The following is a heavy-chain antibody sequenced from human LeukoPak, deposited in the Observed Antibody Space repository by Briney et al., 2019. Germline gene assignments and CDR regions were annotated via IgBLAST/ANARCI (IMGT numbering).Heavy chain of an antibody. Sequence: SETLSLTCAVYGGSFSGYYWSWIRQPPGKGLEWIGEINHSGSTNYNPSLKSRVTISVDTSENQFSLKLSSVAAADTAVYYCARAAAGTNYYYYGMDVWGQGTTVTVSS. CDR2: INHSGST. V-gene: IGHV4-34*01. D-gene: IGHD6-13*01. CDR3: ARAAAGTNYYYYGMDV. J-gene: IGHJ6*02. CDR1: GGSFSGYY.